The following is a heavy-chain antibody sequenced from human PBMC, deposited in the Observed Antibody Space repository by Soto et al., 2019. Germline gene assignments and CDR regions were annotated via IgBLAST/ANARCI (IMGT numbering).Heavy chain of an antibody. D-gene: IGHD3-22*01. V-gene: IGHV4-61*01. J-gene: IGHJ4*02. CDR1: GGSVSSGSYY. CDR2: IYYSGST. Sequence: PSETLSLTCTVSGGSVSSGSYYWSWIRQPPGKGLEWIGYIYYSGSTNYNPSLKSRVTISVDTSKNQFSLKLSSVTAADTAVYYCARVRPVVYYDSSGRAREYYFDYWGQGTLVTVSS. CDR3: ARVRPVVYYDSSGRAREYYFDY.